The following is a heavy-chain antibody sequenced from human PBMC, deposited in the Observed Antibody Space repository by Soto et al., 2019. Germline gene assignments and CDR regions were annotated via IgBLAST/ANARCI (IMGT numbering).Heavy chain of an antibody. J-gene: IGHJ3*02. V-gene: IGHV4-31*03. D-gene: IGHD6-6*01. CDR3: ARDVVKGLSNAFDI. CDR2: IYYSGST. Sequence: TLSLTCTVSGGSISSGGYYWSWIRQHPGKGLEWIGYIYYSGSTYYNPSLKSRVTISVDTSKNQFSLKLSSVTAADTAVYYCARDVVKGLSNAFDIWGQGTMVTVSS. CDR1: GGSISSGGYY.